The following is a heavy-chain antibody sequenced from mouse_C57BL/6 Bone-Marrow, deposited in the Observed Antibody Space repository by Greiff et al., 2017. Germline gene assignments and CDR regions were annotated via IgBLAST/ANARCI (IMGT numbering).Heavy chain of an antibody. CDR1: GFTFSDYG. J-gene: IGHJ2*01. CDR2: ISSGSSTI. V-gene: IGHV5-17*01. D-gene: IGHD1-1*01. CDR3: ARIYEGGNY. Sequence: EVQLQESGGGLVEPGGSLKLSCAASGFTFSDYGMHWVRQAPEKGLEWVAYISSGSSTIYYADTVKGRFTISRDNAKNTLFLQMTSLRSEVTAMYYCARIYEGGNYWGQGTTLTVSS.